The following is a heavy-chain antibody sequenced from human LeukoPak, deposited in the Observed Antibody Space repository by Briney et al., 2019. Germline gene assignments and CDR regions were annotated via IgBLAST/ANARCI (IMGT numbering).Heavy chain of an antibody. V-gene: IGHV1-69*13. Sequence: SVKVSCKASGGTFSSYAISWVRQAPGQGLEWMGGIIPIFGTANYAQKFQGRVTITADESTSTAYMELSSLRSEDTAVYYCARVPAAIKGGYYYYMDVWGKGTTVTVSS. CDR1: GGTFSSYA. D-gene: IGHD2-2*01. CDR2: IIPIFGTA. J-gene: IGHJ6*03. CDR3: ARVPAAIKGGYYYYMDV.